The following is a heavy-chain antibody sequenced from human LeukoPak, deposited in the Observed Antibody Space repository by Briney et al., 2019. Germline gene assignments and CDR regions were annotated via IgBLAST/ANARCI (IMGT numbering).Heavy chain of an antibody. J-gene: IGHJ5*02. CDR3: ARGQGATVPQVGKNWFDP. Sequence: SETLSLTCAVYIDSFSNYHWNWIRQTPAKGMEWIGEVNESGGTNISPSLRSRVILSVDTSRNQFSLKLISVTVADTAIYYCARGQGATVPQVGKNWFDPWGQGTRATVSS. V-gene: IGHV4-34*01. CDR1: IDSFSNYH. D-gene: IGHD1-26*01. CDR2: VNESGGT.